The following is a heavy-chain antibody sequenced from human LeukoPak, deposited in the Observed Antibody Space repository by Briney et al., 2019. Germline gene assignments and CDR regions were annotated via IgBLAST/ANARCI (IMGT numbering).Heavy chain of an antibody. J-gene: IGHJ6*03. V-gene: IGHV1-18*01. CDR1: GYTFTSYG. D-gene: IGHD5-18*01. Sequence: GASVKVSCRASGYTFTSYGVSWVRQAPGQRLEWMGWISAYNGNINYAQKLQGRVTMTTDTSTSTAYMELRSLRSDDTAVYYCARMDAAMVSYYYYYYMDVWGKGTTVTVSS. CDR2: ISAYNGNI. CDR3: ARMDAAMVSYYYYYYMDV.